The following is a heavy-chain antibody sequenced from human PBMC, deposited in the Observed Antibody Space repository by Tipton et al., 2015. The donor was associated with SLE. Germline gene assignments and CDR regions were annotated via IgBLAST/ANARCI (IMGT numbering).Heavy chain of an antibody. Sequence: TLSLTCAVYGGSFSGYYWSWIRQPPGKGLEWIGETNHSGSTNYNPSLKSRVTISVDTSKNQFSLKLSSVTAADTAVYYCARALQDYFDYWGQGTLVTVSS. CDR1: GGSFSGYY. CDR2: TNHSGST. J-gene: IGHJ4*02. V-gene: IGHV4-34*01. CDR3: ARALQDYFDY.